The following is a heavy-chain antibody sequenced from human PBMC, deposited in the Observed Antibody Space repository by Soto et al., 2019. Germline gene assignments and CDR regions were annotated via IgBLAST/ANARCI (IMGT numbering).Heavy chain of an antibody. J-gene: IGHJ4*02. CDR1: GGSFSNYY. CDR2: INHSGST. V-gene: IGHV4-34*01. D-gene: IGHD6-6*01. Sequence: QVLLQQWGAGLLKPSETLSLTCAVYGGSFSNYYWSWIRQSPGKGLGWIGAINHSGSTNYNPSLKSRVTISVDSSKSQFSLKLSSVTVADTAVYYCARTSRFEYWGQGTLVTVSS. CDR3: ARTSRFEY.